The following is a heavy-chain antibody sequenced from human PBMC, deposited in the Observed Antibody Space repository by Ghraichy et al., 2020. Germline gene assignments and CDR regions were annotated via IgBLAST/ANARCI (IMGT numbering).Heavy chain of an antibody. CDR3: AKTLIIVVVVAANYGMDV. V-gene: IGHV3-23*01. Sequence: GGSLRLSCAASGFTFSSYAMSWVRQAPGKGLEWVSAISGSGGSTYYADSVKGRFTISRDNSKNTLYLQMNSLRAEDTAVYYCAKTLIIVVVVAANYGMDVWGQGTTVTVSS. D-gene: IGHD2-15*01. CDR2: ISGSGGST. J-gene: IGHJ6*02. CDR1: GFTFSSYA.